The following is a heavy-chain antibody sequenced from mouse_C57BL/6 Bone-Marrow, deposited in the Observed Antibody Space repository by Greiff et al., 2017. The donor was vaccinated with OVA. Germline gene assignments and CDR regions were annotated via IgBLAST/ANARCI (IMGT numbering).Heavy chain of an antibody. V-gene: IGHV1-59*01. J-gene: IGHJ1*03. Sequence: QVQLQQPGAELVRPGTSVKLSCKASGYTFTSYWMHWVKQRPGHGLEWIGVIDPSDSYTNYNQKFKGKATLTVDTSSSTAYMQLSSLTSEDSAGYYCASGVRSLYWYFDVWGTGTTVTVSS. CDR1: GYTFTSYW. D-gene: IGHD2-14*01. CDR3: ASGVRSLYWYFDV. CDR2: IDPSDSYT.